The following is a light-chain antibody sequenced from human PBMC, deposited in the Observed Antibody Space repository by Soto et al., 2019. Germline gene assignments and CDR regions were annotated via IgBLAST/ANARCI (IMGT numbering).Light chain of an antibody. V-gene: IGLV2-11*01. J-gene: IGLJ1*01. CDR2: DVS. CDR1: SSDVGAYNY. CDR3: CAYTISAPV. Sequence: QSALTQPRSVSGSPGQSVTISCTGTSSDVGAYNYVSWYQQRPAKPPNLMIYDVSKPPSGVPDRFSGSKSGNTAALTISGFQDEDECYYDCCAYTISAPVFGTGTKVTVL.